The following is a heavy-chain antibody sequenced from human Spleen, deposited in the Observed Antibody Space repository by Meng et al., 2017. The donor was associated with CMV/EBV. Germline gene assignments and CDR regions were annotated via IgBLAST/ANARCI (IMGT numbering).Heavy chain of an antibody. CDR3: ARGSCASCPHDY. V-gene: IGHV3-21*06. J-gene: IGHJ4*02. CDR2: ITTSSNYI. CDR1: GFSFSTYT. Sequence: GESLKISCAASGFSFSTYTMNWVRQAQGKGLEWVSSITTSSNYIYYADSVQGRFTISRDNAKNSLYLQMSSLRAEDTAVYYCARGSCASCPHDYWGQGTLVTVSS. D-gene: IGHD2-2*01.